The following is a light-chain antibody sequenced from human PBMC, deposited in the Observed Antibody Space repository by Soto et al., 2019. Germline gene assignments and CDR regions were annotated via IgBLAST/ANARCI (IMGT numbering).Light chain of an antibody. CDR3: GTWDSSLSAHYV. V-gene: IGLV1-51*02. CDR1: SSNIGNNY. CDR2: ENN. J-gene: IGLJ1*01. Sequence: QSVLTQPPSVSAAPGQKVTISCSGSSSNIGNNYVSWYQQLPGTAPKLLIYENNKRPSGIPGRFSGSKSGTSATLGITGLQTGDEADYYCGTWDSSLSAHYVFGTGTKLTVL.